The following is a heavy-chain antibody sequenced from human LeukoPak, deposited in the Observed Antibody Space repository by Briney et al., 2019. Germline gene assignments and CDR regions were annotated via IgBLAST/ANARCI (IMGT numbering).Heavy chain of an antibody. Sequence: SEALSLTCTVSGGSVSSYYWSWIRQPPGKGLEWIGYIYYSGSTNYNPSLKSRVTISVDTSKNQFSLKLSSVTAADTAVYYCARREDSSGSDAFDIWGQGTMVTVSS. CDR2: IYYSGST. V-gene: IGHV4-59*08. CDR1: GGSVSSYY. CDR3: ARREDSSGSDAFDI. J-gene: IGHJ3*02. D-gene: IGHD3-22*01.